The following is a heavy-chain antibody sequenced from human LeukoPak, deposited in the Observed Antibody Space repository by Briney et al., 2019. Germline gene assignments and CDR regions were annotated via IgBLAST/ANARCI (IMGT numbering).Heavy chain of an antibody. J-gene: IGHJ6*02. D-gene: IGHD3-10*01. V-gene: IGHV3-66*01. CDR1: GFTFTSYW. CDR3: ARDSILWFGESYGVDV. CDR2: IYGDGSR. Sequence: HPGGSLRLSCAASGFTFTSYWMHWVRQAPGKGLEWVSVIYGDGSRDYAASVKGRFTISRDTPKNTLYLQMNSLRAEDTAVYYCARDSILWFGESYGVDVWGQGTTVTVSS.